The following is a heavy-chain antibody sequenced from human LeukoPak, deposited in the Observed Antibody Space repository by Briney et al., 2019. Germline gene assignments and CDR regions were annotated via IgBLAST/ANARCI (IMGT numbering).Heavy chain of an antibody. CDR2: IYHSGST. V-gene: IGHV4-30-2*01. CDR1: GGSLSSGGYS. D-gene: IGHD2-21*02. J-gene: IGHJ5*02. CDR3: ARVDCGGDCYSGRFDP. Sequence: SQTQSLTCAVSGGSLSSGGYSWSWIRQPPGKGLEWMGYIYHSGSTYSNPSLKSRVTISVDRSKNQFSLKLSSVTAADTAVYYCARVDCGGDCYSGRFDPWGQGTLVTVSS.